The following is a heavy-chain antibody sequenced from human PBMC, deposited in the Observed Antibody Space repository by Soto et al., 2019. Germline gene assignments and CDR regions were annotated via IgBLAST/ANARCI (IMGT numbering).Heavy chain of an antibody. CDR2: ISGSGGST. V-gene: IGHV3-23*01. Sequence: PAGSLRLSCAASGITFSSYAMSWVRQAPGKGLEWVSAISGSGGSTYYADSVKGRFTISRDNSKNTLYLQMNSLRAEDTAVYYCAKDINKKGHYYYMDVWGKGTTVTVSS. J-gene: IGHJ6*03. CDR1: GITFSSYA. D-gene: IGHD1-20*01. CDR3: AKDINKKGHYYYMDV.